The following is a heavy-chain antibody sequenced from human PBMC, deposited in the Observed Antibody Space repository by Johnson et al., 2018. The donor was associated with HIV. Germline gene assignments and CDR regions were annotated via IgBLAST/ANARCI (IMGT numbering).Heavy chain of an antibody. Sequence: VQLVESGGGVVQPGGSLRLSCAASGFTFSSYCMSWVRQAPGKGLEWVSAIKRDGGSTYYADSVKGRFTISRDNTKNSLYLQMNSMRAEATAVYYCAKGPYSRHAFDIWGQGTMVTVSS. CDR3: AKGPYSRHAFDI. CDR1: GFTFSSYC. CDR2: IKRDGGST. J-gene: IGHJ3*02. D-gene: IGHD6-13*01. V-gene: IGHV3-7*03.